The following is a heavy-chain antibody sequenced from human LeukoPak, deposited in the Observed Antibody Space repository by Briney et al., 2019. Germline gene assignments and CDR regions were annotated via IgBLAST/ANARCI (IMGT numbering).Heavy chain of an antibody. Sequence: GESLKISCAASGFTFSSYAMSWVRQAPGKGLEWVSAISGSGGSTYYADSVKGRFTISRDNSKNTLYLQMNSLRAEDTAVYYCAKDRITIFGVVIIAPDFDYWGQGTLVTVSS. D-gene: IGHD3-3*01. CDR2: ISGSGGST. J-gene: IGHJ4*02. CDR1: GFTFSSYA. V-gene: IGHV3-23*01. CDR3: AKDRITIFGVVIIAPDFDY.